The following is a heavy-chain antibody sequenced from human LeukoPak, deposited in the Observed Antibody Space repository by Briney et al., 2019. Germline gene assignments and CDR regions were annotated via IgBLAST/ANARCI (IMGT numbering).Heavy chain of an antibody. V-gene: IGHV3-30-3*01. Sequence: PGGSLRLSCAASGFTFSSYAMHWVRQAPGKGLEWVAVISHDGSNKYYADSVKGRFTISRDNSKNTLYLQMNSLRAEDTAVYYCARGRFLGWLTTYYYYYGMDVWGQGTTVTVSS. J-gene: IGHJ6*02. D-gene: IGHD3-3*01. CDR2: ISHDGSNK. CDR1: GFTFSSYA. CDR3: ARGRFLGWLTTYYYYYGMDV.